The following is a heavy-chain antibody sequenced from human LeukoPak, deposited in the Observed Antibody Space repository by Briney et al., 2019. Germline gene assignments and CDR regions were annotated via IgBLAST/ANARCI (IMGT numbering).Heavy chain of an antibody. V-gene: IGHV4-39*01. CDR2: ISHTGSS. Sequence: PSETLSLTCTVSGGSISSSSYYWGWIRQPPGKGLEWIGSISHTGSSYYNPSLKSRVTIDTSKNQFSLRLSSVTAADTALYYCARVYTGSSWDYYYYMDVWGKGTTVTVSS. D-gene: IGHD6-13*01. CDR1: GGSISSSSYY. J-gene: IGHJ6*03. CDR3: ARVYTGSSWDYYYYMDV.